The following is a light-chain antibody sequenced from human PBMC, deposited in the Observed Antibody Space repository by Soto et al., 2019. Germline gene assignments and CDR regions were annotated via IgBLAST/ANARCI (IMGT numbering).Light chain of an antibody. Sequence: EIVLTQSPGTLYLSPGERATLSCRASQSGSSSYLAWYQQKPGQAPRLLIYGASSRATGIPDRFSGSGSGTDFTLTISRLEPEEFAVYYCQQYGSSLFTFGPGTTVDIK. CDR1: QSGSSSY. CDR2: GAS. CDR3: QQYGSSLFT. J-gene: IGKJ3*01. V-gene: IGKV3-20*01.